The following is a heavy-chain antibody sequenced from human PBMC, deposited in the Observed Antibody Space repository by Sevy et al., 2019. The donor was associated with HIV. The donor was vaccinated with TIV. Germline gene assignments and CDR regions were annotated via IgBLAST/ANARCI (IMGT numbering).Heavy chain of an antibody. D-gene: IGHD2-2*01. Sequence: GGSLRLSCAASGFTFSDYYMNWVRQAPGKGLEWVSSISGRSSYIHYADSVRGRFTISRDNAKNSLYLQMNSLRVDDTALYFCARDGGCSSTSCLLYFDSWGQGALVTVS. J-gene: IGHJ4*02. CDR2: ISGRSSYI. V-gene: IGHV3-21*01. CDR3: ARDGGCSSTSCLLYFDS. CDR1: GFTFSDYY.